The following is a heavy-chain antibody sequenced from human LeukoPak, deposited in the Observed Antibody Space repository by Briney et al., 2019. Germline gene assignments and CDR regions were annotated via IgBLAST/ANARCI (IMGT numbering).Heavy chain of an antibody. D-gene: IGHD6-19*01. CDR1: GFTFSSYA. J-gene: IGHJ4*02. CDR2: ISGSGGST. CDR3: AKDLAVAATGPSYFDY. V-gene: IGHV3-23*01. Sequence: GGSLRLSCAASGFTFSSYATSWVRQAPGKGLEWVSAISGSGGSTYYADSVKGRFTISRDNSKNTLYLQMNSLRAEDTAVYYCAKDLAVAATGPSYFDYWGQGTLVTVSS.